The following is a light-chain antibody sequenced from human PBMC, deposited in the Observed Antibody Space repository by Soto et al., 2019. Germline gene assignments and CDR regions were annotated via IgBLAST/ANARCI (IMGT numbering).Light chain of an antibody. CDR1: SSDIGGYDF. CDR2: EVS. V-gene: IGLV2-8*01. CDR3: SSYGGSNNYV. Sequence: QSALTQPPSASGSPGQSVTISCTGTSSDIGGYDFVSWYQRHPGKAPKLMIYEVSKRPSGVPDRFSGSKSGNTASLTVSGLQAEDEADYYCSSYGGSNNYVFGTGTKLTV. J-gene: IGLJ1*01.